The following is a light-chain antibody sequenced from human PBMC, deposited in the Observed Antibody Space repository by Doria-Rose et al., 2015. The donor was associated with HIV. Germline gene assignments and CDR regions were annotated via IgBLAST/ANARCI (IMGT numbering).Light chain of an antibody. V-gene: IGKV1-39*01. CDR1: QGTGSL. Sequence: DIQMTQSPSSLSAPVGDRVTITCRASQGTGSLLNWYQQKPGKDPKHLIYAASSVQNGVPSRFSGSGSGTDSTLTISSLQPEDFATYFCQQSYSTPLTFGGGTKVEIK. CDR3: QQSYSTPLT. CDR2: AAS. J-gene: IGKJ4*01.